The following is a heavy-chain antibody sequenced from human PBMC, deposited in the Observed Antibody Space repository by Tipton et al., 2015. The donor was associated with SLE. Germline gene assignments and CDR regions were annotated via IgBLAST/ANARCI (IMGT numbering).Heavy chain of an antibody. D-gene: IGHD2-2*02. CDR3: ASRYTSTWADAFDI. Sequence: QLVQSGAELKKPGTSIKVSCKASGYTFNTYDINWVRKTTGQGLEWMGWMNPKSGNTGYAQKFQGRVTLTMDTSVTTAYMELSNLNPDDAAVYFCASRYTSTWADAFDIWGQGTMVTVSS. V-gene: IGHV1-8*02. CDR1: GYTFNTYD. CDR2: MNPKSGNT. J-gene: IGHJ3*02.